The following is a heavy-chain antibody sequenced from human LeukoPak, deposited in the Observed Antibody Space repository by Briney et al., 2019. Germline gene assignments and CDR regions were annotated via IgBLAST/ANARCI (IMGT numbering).Heavy chain of an antibody. Sequence: SETLSLTCTVSVGSISSYYWSWIPQPAGGGGEGIGRIYTSGSTNYHPFLKSRVTMSVDTSKNQYSLKLSSVSAADTAVYYCARETSPFVSGFDYWGQGTLVTVSS. CDR3: ARETSPFVSGFDY. CDR1: VGSISSYY. CDR2: IYTSGST. D-gene: IGHD1-26*01. V-gene: IGHV4-4*07. J-gene: IGHJ4*02.